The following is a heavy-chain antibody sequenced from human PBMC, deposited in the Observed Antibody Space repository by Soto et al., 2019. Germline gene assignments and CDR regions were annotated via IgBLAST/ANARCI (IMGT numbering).Heavy chain of an antibody. D-gene: IGHD1-26*01. CDR3: AKGLGSGSYAASDS. J-gene: IGHJ5*01. CDR1: GFTFSNYA. CDR2: ITGSGDRT. Sequence: EVQLLESGGGLVQPGGSLRLSCAASGFTFSNYALSWVRQAPGKGLEWVSAITGSGDRTYYSDSVKGRFTVSRDNSKNRLSLEMNSLSAEDTALYYCAKGLGSGSYAASDSWGQGTLVTVSS. V-gene: IGHV3-23*01.